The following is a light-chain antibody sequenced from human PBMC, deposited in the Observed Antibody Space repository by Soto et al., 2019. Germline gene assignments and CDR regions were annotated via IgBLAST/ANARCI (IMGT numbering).Light chain of an antibody. CDR1: QSVSSSY. CDR2: GAS. Sequence: EIVLTQSPGTLSLSPGQRATLSCSASQSVSSSYLAWYQQKPGQSPRLLIYGASSRATGIPDRFSGSGSGTEFTLTISRLEPDDFAVYYCQQYGSSLFTFGPGTSLDF. CDR3: QQYGSSLFT. J-gene: IGKJ3*01. V-gene: IGKV3-20*01.